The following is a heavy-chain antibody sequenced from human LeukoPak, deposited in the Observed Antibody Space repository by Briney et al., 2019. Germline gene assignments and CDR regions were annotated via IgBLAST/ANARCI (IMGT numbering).Heavy chain of an antibody. CDR2: ISGDGVST. V-gene: IGHV3-43*02. J-gene: IGHJ4*02. CDR3: AKESGKFDY. Sequence: GGSLRLSCVASGLPIADFAMHWVCQAPGKGLEWVSLISGDGVSTFYADSVKGRFSISRDNSKNSLYLEMNSLRTEDAAMYYCAKESGKFDYWGQGTLVAVSS. CDR1: GLPIADFA.